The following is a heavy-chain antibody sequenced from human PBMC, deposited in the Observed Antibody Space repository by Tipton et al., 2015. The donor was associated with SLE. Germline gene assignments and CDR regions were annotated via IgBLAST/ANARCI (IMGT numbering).Heavy chain of an antibody. Sequence: TLSLTCTVPGGSISSYYWSWIRQPPGKGLEWIGYIYYSGSTNYNPSLMSRVTISVDTSKNQFSLKLSSVTAADTAVYYCARETGGWFDPWGQGTLVNVSS. CDR2: IYYSGST. CDR1: GGSISSYY. V-gene: IGHV4-59*01. J-gene: IGHJ5*02. D-gene: IGHD1-14*01. CDR3: ARETGGWFDP.